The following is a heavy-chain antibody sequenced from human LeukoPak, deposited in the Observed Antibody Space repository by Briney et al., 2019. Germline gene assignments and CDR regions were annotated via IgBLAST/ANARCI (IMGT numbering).Heavy chain of an antibody. CDR3: ASLRYFDWLSTFDY. CDR1: GGSISSGDYY. V-gene: IGHV4-30-4*01. D-gene: IGHD3-9*01. Sequence: SQTLSLTCTVSGGSISSGDYYWSWIPQPPGKGLEWIGYIYYSGSTYYNPSLKSRVTISVDTSKNQFSLKLSSVTAADTAVYYCASLRYFDWLSTFDYWGQGTLVTVSS. J-gene: IGHJ4*02. CDR2: IYYSGST.